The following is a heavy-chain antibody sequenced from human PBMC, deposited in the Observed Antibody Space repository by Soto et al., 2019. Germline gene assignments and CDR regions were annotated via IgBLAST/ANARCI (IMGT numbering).Heavy chain of an antibody. J-gene: IGHJ4*02. CDR2: INAGNGNI. CDR1: GYTFTSYA. V-gene: IGHV1-3*01. D-gene: IGHD3-10*01. CDR3: ARGGPPIDY. Sequence: ASVKVSCKASGYTFTSYAMHWVRQAPGQRLEWMGWINAGNGNIKYPQKFQGRVTITRDTSASTAYMELSSLRSEDTDVYYCARGGPPIDYWGQGTLVTVSS.